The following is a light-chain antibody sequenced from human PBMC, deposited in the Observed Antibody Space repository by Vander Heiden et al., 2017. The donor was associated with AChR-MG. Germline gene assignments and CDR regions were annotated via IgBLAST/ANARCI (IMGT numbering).Light chain of an antibody. CDR1: QSVSSSS. CDR3: QQYGSSFT. J-gene: IGKJ3*01. Sequence: EIVLTQSPGTLSLSPGESATLSCRASQSVSSSSLAWYQQKPGQAPRLLSYGASTRAAGIPDRFGGSGSGTDFTLTISRLEPEDFAVYYCQQYGSSFTFGPGTKVDIK. CDR2: GAS. V-gene: IGKV3-20*01.